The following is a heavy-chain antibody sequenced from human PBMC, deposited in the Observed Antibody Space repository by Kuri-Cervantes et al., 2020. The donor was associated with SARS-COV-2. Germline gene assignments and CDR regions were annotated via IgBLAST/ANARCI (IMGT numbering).Heavy chain of an antibody. V-gene: IGHV4-59*08. J-gene: IGHJ5*02. Sequence: ESLKISCTVSGGSISSYYWSWIRQPPEKGLEWIGYIYYSGSTNYNPSLKSRVTISVDTSKNQFSLKLSSVTAADTAVYYCARHSTRINWFDPWGQGTLVTVSS. CDR1: GGSISSYY. CDR2: IYYSGST. CDR3: ARHSTRINWFDP.